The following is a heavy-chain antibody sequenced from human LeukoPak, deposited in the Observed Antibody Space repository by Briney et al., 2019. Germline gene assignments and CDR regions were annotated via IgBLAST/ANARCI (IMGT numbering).Heavy chain of an antibody. CDR3: AKCSYSSWYSDAFDI. D-gene: IGHD6-13*01. CDR2: ISGSGGST. Sequence: PGGSPRLSCAASGFTFSSYAMSWVRQAPGKGLEWVSAISGSGGSTYYADSVKGRFTISRDNSKNTLYLQMNSLRAEDTAVYYCAKCSYSSWYSDAFDIWGQETMVTVSS. V-gene: IGHV3-23*01. J-gene: IGHJ3*02. CDR1: GFTFSSYA.